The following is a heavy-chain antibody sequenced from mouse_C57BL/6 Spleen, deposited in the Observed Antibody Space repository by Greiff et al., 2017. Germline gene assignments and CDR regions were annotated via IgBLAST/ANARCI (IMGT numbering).Heavy chain of an antibody. D-gene: IGHD3-1*01. CDR2: IYPSDSET. CDR3: ASWGDVGWYFDV. CDR1: GYTFTSYW. Sequence: QVQLQQPGAELVRPGSSVKLSCKASGYTFTSYWMDWVKQRPGHGLDWIGNIYPSDSETHYNQKFKDKATLTVDKSSSTAYMQLSSLTSECSAVYYCASWGDVGWYFDVWGTGTTVTVSS. J-gene: IGHJ1*03. V-gene: IGHV1-61*01.